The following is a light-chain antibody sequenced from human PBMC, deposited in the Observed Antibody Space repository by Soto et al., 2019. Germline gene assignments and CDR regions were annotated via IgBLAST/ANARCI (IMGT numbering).Light chain of an antibody. Sequence: EIVMTQSPATLSVSPGERATLSCRASQSVSSNLAWYQQKPGQAPSLLIYGASTRATGIPARFSGSGSETEFTLTISSLQSEDFAVYYCQQYNNWPPMAFGQGTKVEIK. CDR2: GAS. CDR3: QQYNNWPPMA. V-gene: IGKV3-15*01. CDR1: QSVSSN. J-gene: IGKJ1*01.